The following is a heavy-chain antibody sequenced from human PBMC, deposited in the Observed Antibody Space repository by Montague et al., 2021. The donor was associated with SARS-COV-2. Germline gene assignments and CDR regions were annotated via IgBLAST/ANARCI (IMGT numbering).Heavy chain of an antibody. V-gene: IGHV3-30*04. CDR3: ARPLGGGYQLLCDY. J-gene: IGHJ4*02. D-gene: IGHD2-2*01. CDR1: GFTFSSYA. CDR2: ISYDGSNK. Sequence: SLRLSCAASGFTFSSYATHWVRQAPGKGLEWVAVISYDGSNKYYADSVKGRFTISRDNSKNTLYLQMNSLRAEGTAVYYCARPLGGGYQLLCDYWGQGTLVTVSS.